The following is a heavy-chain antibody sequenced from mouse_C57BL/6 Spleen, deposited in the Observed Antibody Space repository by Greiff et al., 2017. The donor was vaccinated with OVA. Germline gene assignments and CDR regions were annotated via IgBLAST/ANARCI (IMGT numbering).Heavy chain of an antibody. CDR3: ARRGTSLWYFDV. CDR2: IDPSDSYT. V-gene: IGHV1-69*01. J-gene: IGHJ1*03. D-gene: IGHD3-3*01. Sequence: QVQLQQPGAELVMPGASVKLSCKASGYTFTSYWMHWVKQRPGQGLEWIGEIDPSDSYTNYNQKFKGKSTLTVDKSSSTAYMQISSLTSEDSAVYYCARRGTSLWYFDVWGTGTTVTVSS. CDR1: GYTFTSYW.